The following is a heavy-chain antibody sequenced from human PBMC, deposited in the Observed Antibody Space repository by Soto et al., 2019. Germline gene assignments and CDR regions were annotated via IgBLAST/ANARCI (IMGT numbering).Heavy chain of an antibody. V-gene: IGHV4-38-2*01. D-gene: IGHD6-25*01. CDR2: IFHTGST. Sequence: ETLSLTCAVSGYSISSGHSWGWIRQPPGKGLEWIGSIFHTGSTYYNPSLKSRVTLSVDTSKNQFSLKLSSVTAADTAVYFCAALPRLDGMDVWGQGTTVTVSS. CDR3: AALPRLDGMDV. J-gene: IGHJ6*02. CDR1: GYSISSGHS.